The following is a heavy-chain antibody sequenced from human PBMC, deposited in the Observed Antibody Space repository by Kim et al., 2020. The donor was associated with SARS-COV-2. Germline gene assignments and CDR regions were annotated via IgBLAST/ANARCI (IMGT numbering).Heavy chain of an antibody. CDR2: ISGYNENT. CDR1: GYTFTTYG. J-gene: IGHJ4*02. Sequence: ASVKVSCKASGYTFTTYGVSWVRQAPGQGLEWMGWISGYNENTNYAQKFQGRVTMTTDPSTGTADMELRSLRSDDTAGYYCARDLGRGYDFWSGSPVIDYWGQGTLVTVSS. V-gene: IGHV1-18*01. CDR3: ARDLGRGYDFWSGSPVIDY. D-gene: IGHD3-3*01.